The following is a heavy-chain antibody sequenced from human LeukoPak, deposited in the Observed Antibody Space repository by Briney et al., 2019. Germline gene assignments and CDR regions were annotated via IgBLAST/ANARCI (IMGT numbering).Heavy chain of an antibody. CDR2: ISGSGGST. D-gene: IGHD2-15*01. J-gene: IGHJ4*02. CDR3: AKDIVVVVAATVGKN. Sequence: GGSLRLSCAASGFTFSSYAMSWVRQAPGKGLEWVSAISGSGGSTYYADSVEGRFTISRDNSKNTLYLQMNSLRAEDTAVYYCAKDIVVVVAATVGKNWGQGTLVTVSS. V-gene: IGHV3-23*01. CDR1: GFTFSSYA.